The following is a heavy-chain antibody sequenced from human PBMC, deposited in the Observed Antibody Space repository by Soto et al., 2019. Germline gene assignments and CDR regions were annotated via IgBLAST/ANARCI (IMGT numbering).Heavy chain of an antibody. D-gene: IGHD2-2*01. CDR2: ISASGDST. CDR3: AKDGIYCASTDCLFDY. Sequence: VQLLESGGGLVQPGGSLRLSCAVSGFTFSSFAMSWVRQAPGKGLEWVATISASGDSTYYAGSVKGRFTISRDNSKNTLYLQMNSLRAEDTAFFYCAKDGIYCASTDCLFDYWGQGTLVTVSS. J-gene: IGHJ4*02. V-gene: IGHV3-23*01. CDR1: GFTFSSFA.